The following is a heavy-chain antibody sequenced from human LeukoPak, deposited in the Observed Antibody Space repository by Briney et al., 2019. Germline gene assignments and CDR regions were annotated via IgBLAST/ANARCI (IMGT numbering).Heavy chain of an antibody. J-gene: IGHJ5*02. CDR2: ISSSSSYI. V-gene: IGHV3-21*01. D-gene: IGHD5-18*01. Sequence: PGGSLRLPCAVSGFTFSSYGMNWVRHAPGRGLEGVSSISSSSSYIYYADSVKGRFTISRDNAKNSLYLQMNSLRAEDTAVYYCARGAEYSYGWCDHWGQGTLVTVSS. CDR1: GFTFSSYG. CDR3: ARGAEYSYGWCDH.